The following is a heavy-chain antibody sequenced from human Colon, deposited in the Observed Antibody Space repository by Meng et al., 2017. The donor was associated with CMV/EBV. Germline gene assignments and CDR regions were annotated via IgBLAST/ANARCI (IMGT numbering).Heavy chain of an antibody. CDR1: GFTFSTYA. Sequence: GESLKISCAASGFTFSTYAMSWVRQAPGRGLEWVSLIYAGGHSTYYADSVKGRFTISRDDSKNTLYLQMNSLRAEDTAVYYCAGLYGTYFSSWFDPWGQGTLVTVSS. CDR2: IYAGGHST. D-gene: IGHD1-1*01. J-gene: IGHJ5*02. CDR3: AGLYGTYFSSWFDP. V-gene: IGHV3-23*03.